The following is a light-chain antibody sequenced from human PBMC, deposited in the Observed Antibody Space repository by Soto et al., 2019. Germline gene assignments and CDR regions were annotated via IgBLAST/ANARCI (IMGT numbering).Light chain of an antibody. J-gene: IGKJ2*01. Sequence: DIQMTQSPSTLSASVGDRVTITCRASHSISSWLAWYQQKPGKAPKLLIYKASSLESGVPSRFSGSGSGTEFTLTISSLQPDDFATYYCQQYNSYSGDTFGQGTKLEIK. CDR2: KAS. CDR3: QQYNSYSGDT. CDR1: HSISSW. V-gene: IGKV1-5*03.